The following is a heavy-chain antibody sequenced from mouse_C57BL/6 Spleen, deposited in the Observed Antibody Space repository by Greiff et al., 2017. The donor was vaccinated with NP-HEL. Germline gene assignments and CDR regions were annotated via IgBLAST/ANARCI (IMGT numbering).Heavy chain of an antibody. CDR2: INPSSGYT. Sequence: VQLVESGAELAKPGASVKLSCKASGYTFTSYWMHWVKQRPGQGLEWIGYINPSSGYTKYNQKFKDKATLTADKSSSTAYMQLSSLTYEDSAVYYCARHGSSYRPYFDYWGQGTTLTVSS. CDR1: GYTFTSYW. J-gene: IGHJ2*01. CDR3: ARHGSSYRPYFDY. V-gene: IGHV1-7*01. D-gene: IGHD1-1*01.